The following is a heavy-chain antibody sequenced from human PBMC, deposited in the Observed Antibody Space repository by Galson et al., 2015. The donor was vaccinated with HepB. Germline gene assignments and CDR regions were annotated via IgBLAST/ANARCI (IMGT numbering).Heavy chain of an antibody. CDR1: GYSLTSHY. CDR2: IDPSGGST. D-gene: IGHD1-26*01. V-gene: IGHV1-46*03. J-gene: IGHJ4*02. Sequence: SVKVSCKASGYSLTSHYMHWVRQAPGQGLEWMGRIDPSGGSTRYAQNFQGRVIMTRDTSTSTVYMQLSGLRSEDTAVYYCSRAPRVGATGDFDYWGQGTLVTVSS. CDR3: SRAPRVGATGDFDY.